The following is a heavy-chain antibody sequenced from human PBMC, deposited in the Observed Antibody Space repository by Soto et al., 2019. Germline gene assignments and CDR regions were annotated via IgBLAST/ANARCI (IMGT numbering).Heavy chain of an antibody. D-gene: IGHD3-3*01. V-gene: IGHV1-2*02. CDR1: GYTFTGYF. CDR2: INPNSGVT. Sequence: ASVKVSCKASGYTFTGYFMHWVRQAPGQGLEWMGYINPNSGVTKYAQKFQGRVTLTRDTSINTAYMEMTMLTSDDTAVYYCARGGGTILAPLPWGQGTLVTVSS. J-gene: IGHJ5*02. CDR3: ARGGGTILAPLP.